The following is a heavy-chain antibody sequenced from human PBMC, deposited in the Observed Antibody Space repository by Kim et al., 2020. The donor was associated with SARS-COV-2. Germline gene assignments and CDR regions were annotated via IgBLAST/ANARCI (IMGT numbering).Heavy chain of an antibody. D-gene: IGHD5-18*01. V-gene: IGHV4-31*03. CDR3: ARQAEYSYGLSPGMQISRDAFDI. CDR2: IYYSGST. CDR1: GGSISSGGYY. Sequence: SETLSLTCTVSGGSISSGGYYWSWIRQHPGKGLEWIGYIYYSGSTYYNPSLKSRVTISVDTSKNQFSLKLSSVTAADTAVYYCARQAEYSYGLSPGMQISRDAFDIWGQGTMVTVSS. J-gene: IGHJ3*02.